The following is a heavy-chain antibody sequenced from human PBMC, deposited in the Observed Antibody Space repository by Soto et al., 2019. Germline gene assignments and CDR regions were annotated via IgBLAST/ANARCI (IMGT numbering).Heavy chain of an antibody. J-gene: IGHJ5*02. CDR3: ARDHVLPNNDCSGGSCYLGWFDP. Sequence: QVQLVQSGAEVKKPGSSVKVSCKASGGTFSSYAISWVRQAPGQGLEWMGGIIPIFGTANYAQKFQGRVTITADESTSKAYMERSSLRSEDTAVYYCARDHVLPNNDCSGGSCYLGWFDPWGQVTLVTVSS. D-gene: IGHD2-15*01. CDR1: GGTFSSYA. CDR2: IIPIFGTA. V-gene: IGHV1-69*01.